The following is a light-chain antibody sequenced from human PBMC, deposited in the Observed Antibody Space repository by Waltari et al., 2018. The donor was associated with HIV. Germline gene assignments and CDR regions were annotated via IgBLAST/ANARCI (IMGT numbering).Light chain of an antibody. CDR1: SSNIGNNY. CDR2: DNN. CDR3: GTWDSSLSAVA. Sequence: QSLLTQPPSVSAASGQKVTISCAGSSSNIGNNYVSWYQQLPGTAPKLLIYDNNKRPSGSPDRFSGSKSGTSATLGITGLQTGDEADYCCGTWDSSLSAVAFGGGTKVTVL. J-gene: IGLJ2*01. V-gene: IGLV1-51*01.